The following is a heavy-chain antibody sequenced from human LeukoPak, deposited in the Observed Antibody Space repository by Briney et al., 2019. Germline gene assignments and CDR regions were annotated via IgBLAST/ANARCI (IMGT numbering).Heavy chain of an antibody. CDR3: ARDLFRGYSYGLVDY. D-gene: IGHD5-18*01. CDR1: GFTFSSYS. J-gene: IGHJ4*02. CDR2: ISSSSSYI. V-gene: IGHV3-21*01. Sequence: GGSLRLSCAASGFTFSSYSMNWVRQAPGKGLEWVSSISSSSSYIYYADSVKGRFAISRDNAKNSLYLQMNSLRAEDTAVYYCARDLFRGYSYGLVDYWGQGTRVTVSS.